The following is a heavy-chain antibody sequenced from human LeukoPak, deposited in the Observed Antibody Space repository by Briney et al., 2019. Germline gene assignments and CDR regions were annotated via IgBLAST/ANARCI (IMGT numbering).Heavy chain of an antibody. D-gene: IGHD4-17*01. CDR2: IHYSGST. CDR1: GGSISSSSHY. J-gene: IGHJ4*02. CDR3: AREYGDLDY. V-gene: IGHV4-39*07. Sequence: PSETLSLTCTVSGGSISSSSHYWGWIRQPPGKGLEWIGCIHYSGSTYYNPSLKSRVTMSTDTSSNKFSLKLRSVTAADTAVYYCAREYGDLDYWGRGTLVTVSS.